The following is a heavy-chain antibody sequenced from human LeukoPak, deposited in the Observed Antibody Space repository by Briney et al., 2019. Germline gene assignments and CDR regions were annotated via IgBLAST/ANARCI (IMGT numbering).Heavy chain of an antibody. D-gene: IGHD2-2*01. J-gene: IGHJ4*02. CDR1: GYTFTSYY. Sequence: ASVKVSCKASGYTFTSYYMHWVRQAPGQGLEWMGIINPSGGSTSYAQKFQGRVTMTRDMSTSTVYMELSSLRSEDTAVYYCARDYKRVPAAAVNFDYWGQGTLVTVPS. CDR2: INPSGGST. CDR3: ARDYKRVPAAAVNFDY. V-gene: IGHV1-46*01.